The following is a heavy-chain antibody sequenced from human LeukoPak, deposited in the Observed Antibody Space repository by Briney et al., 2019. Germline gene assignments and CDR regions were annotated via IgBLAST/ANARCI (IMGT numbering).Heavy chain of an antibody. J-gene: IGHJ3*02. D-gene: IGHD6-19*01. Sequence: GGSLRLSCAASGFTFSSYAMSWVRQAPGKGLEWVSAISGSGGSTYYADSVKGRFTISRDNSKNTLYLQMNSLRAEDTALYYCARDPEQWLTGGAFDIWGQGTMVTVSS. CDR2: ISGSGGST. CDR1: GFTFSSYA. V-gene: IGHV3-23*01. CDR3: ARDPEQWLTGGAFDI.